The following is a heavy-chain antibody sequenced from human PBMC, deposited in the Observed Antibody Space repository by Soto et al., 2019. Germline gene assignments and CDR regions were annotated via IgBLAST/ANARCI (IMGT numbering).Heavy chain of an antibody. CDR1: GAALNSGNYY. CDR3: ARLRIATNNYKWCER. V-gene: IGHV4-31*03. CDR2: RYVTGAV. Sequence: SETLSLTCSVYGAALNSGNYYWSWILHVPGKGLEWIGHRYVTGAVDYNPSIRDRITISQDTSERQFSLNLRLVTAADTAVYYCARLRIATNNYKWCERWGKGTMVSVSS. J-gene: IGHJ5*02. D-gene: IGHD1-26*01.